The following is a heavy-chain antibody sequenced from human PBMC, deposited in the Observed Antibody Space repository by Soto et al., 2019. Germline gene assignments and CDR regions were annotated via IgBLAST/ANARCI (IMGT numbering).Heavy chain of an antibody. J-gene: IGHJ3*02. V-gene: IGHV4-59*12. D-gene: IGHD1-26*01. Sequence: SETLSLTSTVSAGSISTYYWSWIRQPPGQGLEWIGYIDYSGGTNYNSSLKSRVTISVDTSRNQLSLNLYSVTAADTAMYYCAGFGHAWANPFDIWGQGAKVTVSS. CDR2: IDYSGGT. CDR3: AGFGHAWANPFDI. CDR1: AGSISTYY.